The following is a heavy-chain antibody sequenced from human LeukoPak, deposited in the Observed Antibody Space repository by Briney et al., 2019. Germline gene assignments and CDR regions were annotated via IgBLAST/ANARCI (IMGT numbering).Heavy chain of an antibody. Sequence: GGSLRLSCAGSGFAFSSSWMHSVRQAPGKGLVWVSRMNSDGTTTNYADSVKGRFTSSRDNAKNTLYLQMNSLTVEDTAVYYGTIAGSYRFDYWGQGNLVTVSP. D-gene: IGHD3-16*02. CDR3: TIAGSYRFDY. V-gene: IGHV3-74*01. J-gene: IGHJ4*02. CDR1: GFAFSSSW. CDR2: MNSDGTTT.